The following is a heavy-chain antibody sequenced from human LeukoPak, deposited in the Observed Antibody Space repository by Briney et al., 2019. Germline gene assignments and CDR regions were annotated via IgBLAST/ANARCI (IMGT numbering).Heavy chain of an antibody. CDR2: ISAYNGNT. CDR1: GYTFTSYG. V-gene: IGHV1-18*01. D-gene: IGHD2-2*01. CDR3: ARSRGQPAADLLFDY. Sequence: ASVKVSCKASGYTFTSYGISWVRQAPGQGLEWMGWISAYNGNTNYAQKLQGRVTMITDTSTSTAYVELRSLRSDDTAVYYCARSRGQPAADLLFDYWGQGTLVTVSS. J-gene: IGHJ4*02.